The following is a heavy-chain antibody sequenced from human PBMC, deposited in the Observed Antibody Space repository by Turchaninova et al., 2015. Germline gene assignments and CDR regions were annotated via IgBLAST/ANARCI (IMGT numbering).Heavy chain of an antibody. CDR2: IYYSGST. CDR3: ARGVVLVPATANWFDP. CDR1: GGSISRGDYY. D-gene: IGHD2-2*01. Sequence: QVQLQESGPGLVKPSPTLCLTATSSGGSISRGDYYWSWNRQPPGKGLEWIGYIYYSGSTYYHPSLKSRVTRSLDTSKNQFSLKLSSVTAADTAVYFCARGVVLVPATANWFDPWGQGTLVTVSS. J-gene: IGHJ5*02. V-gene: IGHV4-30-4*01.